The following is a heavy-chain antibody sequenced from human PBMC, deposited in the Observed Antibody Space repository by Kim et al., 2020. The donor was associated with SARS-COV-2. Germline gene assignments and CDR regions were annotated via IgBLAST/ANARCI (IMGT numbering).Heavy chain of an antibody. J-gene: IGHJ5*02. D-gene: IGHD2-2*01. CDR1: GYTLTELS. CDR3: VRSVYCSSTSCSKGLTDWFDP. V-gene: IGHV1-24*01. CDR2: FDPEDGET. Sequence: ASVKVSCKVSGYTLTELSMHWVRQAPGKGLEWMGGFDPEDGETIYAQKFQGRVTMTEDTSTDTAYMELSSLRSEDTAVYYCVRSVYCSSTSCSKGLTDWFDPWGQGTLVTVSS.